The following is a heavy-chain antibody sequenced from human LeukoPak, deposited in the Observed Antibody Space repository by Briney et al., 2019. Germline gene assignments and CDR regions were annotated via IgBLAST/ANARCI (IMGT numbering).Heavy chain of an antibody. V-gene: IGHV4-61*01. Sequence: SETLSLTCTVSGGSVSSGNYYWSWIRQPPGRGLEWIGSIHYSGSPNYNPSLKSRVTMSVDTSKNQLSLKLSSVTAADTAVYYCVRSEMTGAYYFDYWGQGTLVTVSS. CDR1: GGSVSSGNYY. J-gene: IGHJ4*02. CDR3: VRSEMTGAYYFDY. D-gene: IGHD3-9*01. CDR2: IHYSGSP.